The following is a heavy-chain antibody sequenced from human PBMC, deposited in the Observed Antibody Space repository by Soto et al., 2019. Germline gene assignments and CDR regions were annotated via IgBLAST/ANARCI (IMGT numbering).Heavy chain of an antibody. CDR2: IDPSDSYT. D-gene: IGHD3-3*01. CDR3: AGGGGAIFGVVIIGGYYYGMDV. V-gene: IGHV5-10-1*01. CDR1: GYSFTSYW. Sequence: GESLKISCKGSGYSFTSYWISWVRQMPGKGLEWMGRIDPSDSYTNYSPSFQGHVTISADKSISTAYLQWSSLKASDTAMYYCAGGGGAIFGVVIIGGYYYGMDVWGRGTTVTVSS. J-gene: IGHJ6*02.